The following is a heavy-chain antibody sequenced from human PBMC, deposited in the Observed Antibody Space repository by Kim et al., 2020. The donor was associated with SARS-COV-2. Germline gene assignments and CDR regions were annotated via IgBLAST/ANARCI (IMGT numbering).Heavy chain of an antibody. D-gene: IGHD6-19*01. CDR1: GGSISSSSYY. J-gene: IGHJ3*02. Sequence: SETLSLTCTVSGGSISSSSYYWGWIRQPPGKGLEWIGSIYYSGSTYYNPSLKSRVTISVDTSKNQFSLKLSSVTAADTAVYYCAGREGIAVAAPRGLDAFDIWGQGTMVTVSS. CDR3: AGREGIAVAAPRGLDAFDI. CDR2: IYYSGST. V-gene: IGHV4-39*01.